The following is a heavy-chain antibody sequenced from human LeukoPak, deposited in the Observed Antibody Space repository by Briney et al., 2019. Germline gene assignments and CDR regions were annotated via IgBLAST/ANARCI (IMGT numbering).Heavy chain of an antibody. CDR3: ARGRKLLWFGELRFRFDP. J-gene: IGHJ5*02. Sequence: MSSETLSLTCAVYGGSFSGYYWSWIRQPPGKGLEWIGEINHSGSTNYNPSLKSRVTISVDTSKNQFSLKLSSVTAADTAVYYCARGRKLLWFGELRFRFDPWGQGTLVTVSS. CDR2: INHSGST. D-gene: IGHD3-10*01. V-gene: IGHV4-34*01. CDR1: GGSFSGYY.